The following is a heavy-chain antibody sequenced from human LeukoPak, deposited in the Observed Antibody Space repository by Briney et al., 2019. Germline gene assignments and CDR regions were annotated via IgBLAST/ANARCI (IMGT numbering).Heavy chain of an antibody. CDR1: GGTVTISTYF. V-gene: IGHV4-39*07. CDR2: ISYSGAT. D-gene: IGHD1-14*01. J-gene: IGHJ6*03. CDR3: ARDGFYYHYYMDV. Sequence: SETLSLTCTLSGGTVTISTYFWGWIRQPPGKGLELIGSISYSGATYYNPSLKSRVSMSVHTSKNQFSLKLSSVTAADTAVYYCARDGFYYHYYMDVWGEGTTVTVSS.